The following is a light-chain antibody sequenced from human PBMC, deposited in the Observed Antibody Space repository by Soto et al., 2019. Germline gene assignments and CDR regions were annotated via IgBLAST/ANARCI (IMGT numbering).Light chain of an antibody. J-gene: IGLJ1*01. CDR1: SSDIGDYNY. Sequence: QSVLTQPASVSGSPGQSITISCTGTSSDIGDYNYVSWYQQHPGKAPKLMIYDVSNRPSGVSNRFSGSKSGNTASLTISGLQAEDEADYYCSSYTSSSTRVFGTGTQPTVL. CDR3: SSYTSSSTRV. CDR2: DVS. V-gene: IGLV2-14*01.